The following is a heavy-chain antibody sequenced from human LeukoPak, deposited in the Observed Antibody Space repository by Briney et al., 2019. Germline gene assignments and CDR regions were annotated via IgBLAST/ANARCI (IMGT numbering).Heavy chain of an antibody. Sequence: PGGSLRLSCAASGFTFSNAWMNWVRQAPGKGLDWVGRVKSKTDGGTTDYAAPVKGRFTISRDDSRNMFHLQMNSLRTEDTAVYYCATGRGFYYEHWGQGTLVPVSS. D-gene: IGHD3-16*01. J-gene: IGHJ4*02. CDR3: ATGRGFYYEH. V-gene: IGHV3-15*07. CDR2: VKSKTDGGTT. CDR1: GFTFSNAW.